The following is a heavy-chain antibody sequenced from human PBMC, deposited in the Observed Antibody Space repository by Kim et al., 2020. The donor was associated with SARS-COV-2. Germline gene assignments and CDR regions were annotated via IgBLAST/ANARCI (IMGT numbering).Heavy chain of an antibody. Sequence: GGSLRLSCAASGFTFSNYGMHWVRQAPGKGLEWVAIIWYDGSNNYYADSVKGRFTISRDNSKNTLYLQMNSLGAEDTAVYYCARDTSSWYYFDYWGQGTLVTVSS. D-gene: IGHD6-13*01. CDR3: ARDTSSWYYFDY. CDR2: IWYDGSNN. CDR1: GFTFSNYG. J-gene: IGHJ4*02. V-gene: IGHV3-33*01.